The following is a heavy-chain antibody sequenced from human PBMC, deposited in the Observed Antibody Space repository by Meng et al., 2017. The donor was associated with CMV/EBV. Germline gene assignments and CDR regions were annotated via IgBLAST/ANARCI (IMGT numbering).Heavy chain of an antibody. D-gene: IGHD3-3*01. CDR2: ISAYNGNT. V-gene: IGHV1-18*01. CDR1: GYTFTSYG. J-gene: IGHJ4*02. CDR3: ARPFGVVNLPDY. Sequence: SCKASGYTFTSYGIGWVRQAPGQGLEWMGWISAYNGNTNYAQKLQGRVTMTTDTSTSTAYMELRSLRSDDTAVYYCARPFGVVNLPDYWGQGTLVTVSS.